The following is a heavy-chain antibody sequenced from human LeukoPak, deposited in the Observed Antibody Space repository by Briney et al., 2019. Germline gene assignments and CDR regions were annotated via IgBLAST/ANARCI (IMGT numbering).Heavy chain of an antibody. Sequence: GGSLGLSCAASGFTVSSNYMSWVRQAPGKGLEWVSVIYSGGSTYYTDSVKGRFTISRDNSKNTLYLQMNSLRAEDTAVYYCARAIRLPGYWGQGTLVTVSS. CDR2: IYSGGST. CDR3: ARAIRLPGY. CDR1: GFTVSSNY. D-gene: IGHD5-24*01. J-gene: IGHJ4*02. V-gene: IGHV3-66*01.